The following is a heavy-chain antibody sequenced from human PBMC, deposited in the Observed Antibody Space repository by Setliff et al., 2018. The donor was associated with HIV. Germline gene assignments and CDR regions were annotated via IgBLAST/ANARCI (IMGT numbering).Heavy chain of an antibody. CDR2: IYSTDTT. J-gene: IGHJ4*02. Sequence: SETLSLTCTVSAVSIGGYSWSWIRQSPGKGLEWIGSIYSTDTTNHNPSIESRVTISVDKSKNQFSLKLNSVTAADTAVYYCARHGTWNSQRFHFDYWGQGTPVTVSS. CDR1: AVSIGGYS. CDR3: ARHGTWNSQRFHFDY. V-gene: IGHV4-4*09. D-gene: IGHD1-7*01.